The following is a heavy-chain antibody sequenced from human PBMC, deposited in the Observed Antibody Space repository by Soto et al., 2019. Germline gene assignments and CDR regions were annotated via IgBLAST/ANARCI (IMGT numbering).Heavy chain of an antibody. CDR2: IYPGDSDT. Sequence: GESLEISCQCSGYSFTIYWIGWVRQMPGKGLEWMGIIYPGDSDTRYSPSFQGQVTISADKSISTAYLQWSSLTASDTAMYYCARIAAATPGYFQHWGQGTLVTVSS. J-gene: IGHJ1*01. CDR1: GYSFTIYW. CDR3: ARIAAATPGYFQH. V-gene: IGHV5-51*01. D-gene: IGHD6-13*01.